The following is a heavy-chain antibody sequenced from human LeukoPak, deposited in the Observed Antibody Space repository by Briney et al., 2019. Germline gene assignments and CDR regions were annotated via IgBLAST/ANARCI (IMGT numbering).Heavy chain of an antibody. J-gene: IGHJ6*03. V-gene: IGHV1-18*01. CDR1: GYAFTSYG. D-gene: IGHD3-22*01. Sequence: ASVKVSCKASGYAFTSYGISWVRQAPGQGLEWMGWISAYNGNTNYAQKLQGRVTMTTDTSTSTAYMELRSLRSDDTAVYYCARDVGEVVDNHYYYMDVWGKGTTVTISS. CDR3: ARDVGEVVDNHYYYMDV. CDR2: ISAYNGNT.